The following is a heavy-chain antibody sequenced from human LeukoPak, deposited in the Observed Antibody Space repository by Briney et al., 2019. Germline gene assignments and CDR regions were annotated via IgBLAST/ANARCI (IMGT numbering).Heavy chain of an antibody. D-gene: IGHD1-26*01. CDR3: ARSAVGTSCCTAVDY. J-gene: IGHJ4*02. Sequence: QAGGSLRLSCAASGFTFSTYAMTWVRQAPGKGLEWVSGISTSGDRTYYADSVKGRFTISRDNSKNTLYLQTNSLRAEDTAEYHCARSAVGTSCCTAVDYWGQGTLVTVSS. V-gene: IGHV3-23*01. CDR1: GFTFSTYA. CDR2: ISTSGDRT.